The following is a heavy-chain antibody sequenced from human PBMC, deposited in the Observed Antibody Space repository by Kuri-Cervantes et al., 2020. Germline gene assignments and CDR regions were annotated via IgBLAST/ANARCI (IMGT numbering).Heavy chain of an antibody. CDR3: AREVRDFDDPRGDY. CDR2: INPNSGGT. CDR1: GYTFTTYD. D-gene: IGHD4-23*01. V-gene: IGHV1-2*02. J-gene: IGHJ4*02. Sequence: ASVKVSCKASGYTFTTYDIHWVRQAPGQGLEWMGWINPNSGGTNYAQKFQGRVTMARDTSINTAYMELRRLRSDDTAVYYCAREVRDFDDPRGDYWGQGTLVTVSS.